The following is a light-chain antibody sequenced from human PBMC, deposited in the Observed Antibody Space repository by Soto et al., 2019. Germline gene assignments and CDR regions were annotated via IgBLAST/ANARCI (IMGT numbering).Light chain of an antibody. V-gene: IGLV1-51*01. J-gene: IGLJ2*01. CDR1: TSNIGKNF. Sequence: QSVLTQPPSVSAASGQQVTISCSGSTSNIGKNFVSWYQHLPESAPKLLIYDNNKRPSGIPDRFSGSKSDTSATLDITGLQPGDEADYYCVTWDDNMHTGVVFSGGTKLTVL. CDR2: DNN. CDR3: VTWDDNMHTGVV.